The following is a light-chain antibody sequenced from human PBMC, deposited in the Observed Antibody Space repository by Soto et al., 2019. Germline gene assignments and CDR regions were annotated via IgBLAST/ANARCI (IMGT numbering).Light chain of an antibody. CDR2: GAS. J-gene: IGKJ4*01. Sequence: EIVLTQSPGTLSLSPGERATLSWRASQSVSSSYLAWYQQKPGQAPRLLIYGASSRATGIPDRFSGSGSGTDFTLTISRLEPEDFAVYYCQQYGSSPPLTFGGGTKVEIK. V-gene: IGKV3-20*01. CDR3: QQYGSSPPLT. CDR1: QSVSSSY.